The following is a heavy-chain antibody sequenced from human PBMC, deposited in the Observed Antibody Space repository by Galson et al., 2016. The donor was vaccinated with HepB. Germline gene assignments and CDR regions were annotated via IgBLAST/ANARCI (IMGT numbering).Heavy chain of an antibody. J-gene: IGHJ4*02. Sequence: SLRLSCAASGFTFSSSWMHWVRQAPGKGLMWVSRSNSDGTSATYADSVRGRFTVSRDNAKNTLFLEMNNLRAEDTAVYYCARVGGVFYPSFDHWGQGTLVTVSS. D-gene: IGHD2-21*02. CDR2: SNSDGTSA. CDR3: ARVGGVFYPSFDH. V-gene: IGHV3-74*01. CDR1: GFTFSSSW.